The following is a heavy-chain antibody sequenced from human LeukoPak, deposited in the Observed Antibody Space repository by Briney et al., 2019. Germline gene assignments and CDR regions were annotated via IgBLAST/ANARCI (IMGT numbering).Heavy chain of an antibody. CDR3: ARALAGISDY. CDR1: EFTFSSYE. D-gene: IGHD6-13*01. CDR2: ISSSGSTI. Sequence: GGSLRLSCAASEFTFSSYEMNWVRQAPGKGLEWVSYISSSGSTIYYADSVKGRFTISRDNAKNSLYLQMNSLRAEDTAVYYCARALAGISDYWGQGTLVTVSS. J-gene: IGHJ4*02. V-gene: IGHV3-48*03.